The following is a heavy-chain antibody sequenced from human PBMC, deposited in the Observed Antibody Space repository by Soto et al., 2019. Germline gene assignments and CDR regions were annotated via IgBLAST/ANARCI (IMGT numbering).Heavy chain of an antibody. J-gene: IGHJ5*02. V-gene: IGHV6-1*01. Sequence: QTPVFASAISCPILSSHSAAGSWMRHSQSRGLEWLGRTYYRSKWYNDYAVSVKSRITINPDTSKNQFSLQLNSVTPEDTAVYYCAIAEVGIRLDKWFGITWFDPWGQGTVVTVS. CDR1: CPILSSHSAA. D-gene: IGHD3-10*01. CDR2: TYYRSKWYN. CDR3: AIAEVGIRLDKWFGITWFDP.